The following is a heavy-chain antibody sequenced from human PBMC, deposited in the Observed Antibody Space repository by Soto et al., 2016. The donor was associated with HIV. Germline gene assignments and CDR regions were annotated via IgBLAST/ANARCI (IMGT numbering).Heavy chain of an antibody. CDR3: AREHYGGNSNFYYAMDV. CDR2: INPNSGET. J-gene: IGHJ6*02. V-gene: IGHV1-2*02. Sequence: QVRLVESGAQVKKPGASVKVSCKASGYIFTAYYIHWLRQAPGQGLEWVGWINPNSGETNYAQKFEDRVTMTSITSITTVYMDLTRLRSDDTAVYYCAREHYGGNSNFYYAMDVWGHGTTVVVSS. CDR1: GYIFTAYY. D-gene: IGHD4-17*01.